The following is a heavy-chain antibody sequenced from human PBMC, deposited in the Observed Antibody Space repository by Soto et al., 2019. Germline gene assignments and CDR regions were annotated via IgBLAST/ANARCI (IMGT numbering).Heavy chain of an antibody. V-gene: IGHV1-24*01. Sequence: ASVKVSCKVSGYTLTELSMHWVRQAPGKGLEWMGGFDPEDGEIIYAQKFQGRVTMTEDTSTDTAYMELSSLRSEDTAVYYCATAAGYGSGSYYHYGMDVWGQGTTVTVSS. CDR3: ATAAGYGSGSYYHYGMDV. D-gene: IGHD3-10*01. CDR1: GYTLTELS. CDR2: FDPEDGEI. J-gene: IGHJ6*02.